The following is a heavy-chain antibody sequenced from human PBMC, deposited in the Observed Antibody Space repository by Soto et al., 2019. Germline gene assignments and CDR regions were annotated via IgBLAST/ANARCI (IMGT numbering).Heavy chain of an antibody. CDR2: IYSGGST. CDR1: GFTVSSNY. CDR3: ARVGRYCSSTRCYYYGMDV. V-gene: IGHV3-53*01. J-gene: IGHJ6*02. Sequence: GGSLRLSCAASGFTVSSNYMSWVRQAPGKGLEWVSVIYSGGSTYYADSVKGRFTISRDNSKNTLYLQMNSLRAEDTAVYYCARVGRYCSSTRCYYYGMDVWGQGTTVTVSS. D-gene: IGHD2-2*01.